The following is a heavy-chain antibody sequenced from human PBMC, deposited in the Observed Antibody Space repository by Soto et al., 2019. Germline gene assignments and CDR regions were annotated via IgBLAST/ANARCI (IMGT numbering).Heavy chain of an antibody. CDR2: ILNDGSNR. CDR1: EFTFSNYG. Sequence: QVKLVESGGGVVQPGRSLRLSCAASEFTFSNYGMHWVRQAPGKGLEWVAVILNDGSNRYHADSVKDRFTISRDNSKNTLYLQMNSLRAEDTAVYYCARDDEYSGNGMDVGCQGTTVTGS. J-gene: IGHJ6*02. D-gene: IGHD3-10*01. CDR3: ARDDEYSGNGMDV. V-gene: IGHV3-33*01.